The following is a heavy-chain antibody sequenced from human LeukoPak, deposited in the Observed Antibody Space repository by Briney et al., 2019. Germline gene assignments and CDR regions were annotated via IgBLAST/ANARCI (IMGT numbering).Heavy chain of an antibody. Sequence: GGSLRLSCSASGFTFSNYAIHWVRQSPGKGLEYVSAISSNGGSTYYADSVKGRFTISRDNSKNTLYLQMSSLRAEDTAVYYCVKDPGTSSSWDFDYWGQGTLVTVSS. CDR3: VKDPGTSSSWDFDY. V-gene: IGHV3-64D*09. J-gene: IGHJ4*02. CDR1: GFTFSNYA. D-gene: IGHD6-13*01. CDR2: ISSNGGST.